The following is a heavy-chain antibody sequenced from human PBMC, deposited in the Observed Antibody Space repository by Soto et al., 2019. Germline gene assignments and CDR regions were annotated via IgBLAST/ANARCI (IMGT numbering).Heavy chain of an antibody. CDR3: ARGGRRSPGRDG. V-gene: IGHV4-31*03. CDR2: IYYSGST. CDR1: GGSISSGGYY. J-gene: IGHJ6*02. Sequence: QVQLQESGPGLVKPSQTLSLTCTVSGGSISSGGYYWSCIRQHPGKGLEWIGYIYYSGSTYYNPSLKRRVTISVDTSKNQFALNLSSVTAADTAVYYCARGGRRSPGRDGWGQGTTVTVSS.